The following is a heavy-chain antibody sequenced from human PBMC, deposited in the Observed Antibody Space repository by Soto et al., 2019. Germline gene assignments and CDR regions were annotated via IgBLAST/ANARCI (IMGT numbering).Heavy chain of an antibody. CDR3: ARGGYSYGSGRPV. CDR2: ISSDTSNK. J-gene: IGHJ6*02. Sequence: AGGAPRLSCAASGFPFSSYTIPLVRQAPGKGLEWVADISSDTSNKDYADSVKGRCTISRDNTKNTLYLQMNALRAEDTAVYYCARGGYSYGSGRPVWGQGTTVTVSS. CDR1: GFPFSSYT. V-gene: IGHV3-30-3*01. D-gene: IGHD3-10*01.